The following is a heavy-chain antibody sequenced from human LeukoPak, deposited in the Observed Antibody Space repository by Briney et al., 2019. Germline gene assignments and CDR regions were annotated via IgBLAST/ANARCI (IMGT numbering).Heavy chain of an antibody. CDR3: ARGESLGYYGMDV. CDR1: GGSFSGYY. D-gene: IGHD3-10*01. CDR2: INHSGST. J-gene: IGHJ6*02. V-gene: IGHV4-34*01. Sequence: SETLSLTCAVYGGSFSGYYWSWIRQPPGKGLEWIGEINHSGSTNYNPSLKSGVTISVDTSKNQFSLKLSSVTAADTAVYYCARGESLGYYGMDVWGQGTTVTVSS.